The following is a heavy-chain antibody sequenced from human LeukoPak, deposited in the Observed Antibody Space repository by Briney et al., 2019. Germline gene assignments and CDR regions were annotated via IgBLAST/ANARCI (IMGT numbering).Heavy chain of an antibody. J-gene: IGHJ6*03. Sequence: GGSLRLSCAASGFTFSSYGMHWVRQAPGKGLEWVAFIRYDGSNKYYADSVKGRFTISRDNSKNTLYLQMNSLRAEDTAVYYCAKDALRIVAVPAAMPYYYYMDVWGKGTTVTVSS. CDR2: IRYDGSNK. V-gene: IGHV3-30*02. D-gene: IGHD2-2*01. CDR3: AKDALRIVAVPAAMPYYYYMDV. CDR1: GFTFSSYG.